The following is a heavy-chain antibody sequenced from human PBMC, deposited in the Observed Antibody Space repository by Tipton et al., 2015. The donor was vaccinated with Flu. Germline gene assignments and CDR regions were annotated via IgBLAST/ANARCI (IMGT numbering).Heavy chain of an antibody. Sequence: TLSLTCSVSGDSIGRGYCWGWIRQPPGKGLEWIGNICQSGSTYYNPSLKGRVIMSVARSKNQFSLRLTSVTAADTAVYYCARLAVAFDYWGQGTLVSVSS. CDR3: ARLAVAFDY. CDR1: GDSIGRGYC. D-gene: IGHD6-19*01. CDR2: ICQSGST. J-gene: IGHJ4*02. V-gene: IGHV4-38-2*01.